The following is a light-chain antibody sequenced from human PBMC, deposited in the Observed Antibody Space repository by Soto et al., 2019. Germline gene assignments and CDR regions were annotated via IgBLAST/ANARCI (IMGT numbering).Light chain of an antibody. J-gene: IGKJ1*01. V-gene: IGKV1-17*01. CDR1: QGIGND. CDR3: LHHNNCPWT. CDR2: VSS. Sequence: DLPMTQSPSSLSASVGDRVTITCRASQGIGNDLDWYQQKPGKAPRRLIYVSSTLQSGVPSRFSGSGSGTEFTLTISSLQPEDFATYYCLHHNNCPWTFGQGTKVEIK.